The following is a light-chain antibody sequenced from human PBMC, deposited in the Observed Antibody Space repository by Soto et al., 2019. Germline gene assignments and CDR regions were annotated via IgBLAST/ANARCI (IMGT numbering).Light chain of an antibody. Sequence: ETVLTQSPGTLSLAPGERATLSCRASQSVSSRSLAWYQQKPGQAPRLLIYDASSRATGIPDRFSGSGSGTDFSLTTTRLEPEDFAVYYCQQYERGFTLGPGTKVDLK. CDR3: QQYERGFT. CDR1: QSVSSRS. CDR2: DAS. V-gene: IGKV3-20*01. J-gene: IGKJ3*01.